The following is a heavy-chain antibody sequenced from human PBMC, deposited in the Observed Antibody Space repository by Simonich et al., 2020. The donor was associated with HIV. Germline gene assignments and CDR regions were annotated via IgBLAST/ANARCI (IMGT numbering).Heavy chain of an antibody. CDR2: INQSGGT. D-gene: IGHD3-10*01. Sequence: QVQLQQWGAGLLKPSETLSLNCAVYGGSFSGYYWSWIRKPPGKGLEGIGEINQSGGTNSKPSLKSRVTISGDTSKNQFSLKVTSVTAADTALYYCARGKRISMDRGAIHPLFDYGGQGTLVTVSS. CDR3: ARGKRISMDRGAIHPLFDY. CDR1: GGSFSGYY. V-gene: IGHV4-34*01. J-gene: IGHJ4*02.